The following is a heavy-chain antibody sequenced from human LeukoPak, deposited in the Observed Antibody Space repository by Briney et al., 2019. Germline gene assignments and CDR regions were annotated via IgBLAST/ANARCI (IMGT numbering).Heavy chain of an antibody. CDR2: INPYNGNT. J-gene: IGHJ5*02. D-gene: IGHD3-10*01. CDR1: GYIFTNYG. Sequence: ASVKVSCKASGYIFTNYGISWVRQAPGQGLEWMAWINPYNGNTNYAQKLQGRVTMTTDTSTSTAYMELRSLRSDDTAVYYCAREITMPPGDWFDPWGQGTLVTVSS. V-gene: IGHV1-18*01. CDR3: AREITMPPGDWFDP.